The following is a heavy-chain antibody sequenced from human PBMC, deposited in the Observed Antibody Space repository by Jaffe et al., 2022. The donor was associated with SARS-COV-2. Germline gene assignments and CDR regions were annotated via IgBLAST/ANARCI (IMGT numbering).Heavy chain of an antibody. CDR3: ARSDYYYYGMDV. V-gene: IGHV3-48*03. CDR1: GFTFSSYE. J-gene: IGHJ6*02. Sequence: EVQLVESGGGLVQPGGSLRLSCAASGFTFSSYEMNWVRQAPGKGLEWVSYISRSGSTIHYAASVKGRFTISRDNAKNSLYLQMNSLRGDDTAVYYCARSDYYYYGMDVWGQGTTVTVSS. CDR2: ISRSGSTI.